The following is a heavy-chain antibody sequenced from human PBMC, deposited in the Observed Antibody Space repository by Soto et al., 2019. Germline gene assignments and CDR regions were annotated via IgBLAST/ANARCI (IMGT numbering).Heavy chain of an antibody. CDR3: ARGIIIVDTPGDDFDY. J-gene: IGHJ4*02. CDR2: ITPDGSYT. Sequence: EVQLVESGGGLVQPGGSLRLSCATSGFTFSNYWMHWVRQVPGKGLMWVSRITPDGSYTSYADSVKGRFTISRDNANKPLYLQTNGLRVEDKAIYYCARGIIIVDTPGDDFDYWGQGTLVAVSS. D-gene: IGHD5-12*01. CDR1: GFTFSNYW. V-gene: IGHV3-74*01.